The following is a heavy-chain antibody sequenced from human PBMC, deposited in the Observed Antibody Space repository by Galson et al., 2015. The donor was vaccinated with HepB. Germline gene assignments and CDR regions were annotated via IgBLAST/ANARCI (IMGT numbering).Heavy chain of an antibody. CDR1: GFTFSSYA. J-gene: IGHJ2*01. D-gene: IGHD1-26*01. CDR2: IGTAGDP. CDR3: ARGHLREGYFDL. V-gene: IGHV3-13*05. Sequence: SLRLSCAASGFTFSSYAMSWVRQAPGKGLEWVSAIGTAGDPYYPGSVKGRFTISRENAKNSLYLQMNSLRAGDTAVYYCARGHLREGYFDLWGRGTLVTVSS.